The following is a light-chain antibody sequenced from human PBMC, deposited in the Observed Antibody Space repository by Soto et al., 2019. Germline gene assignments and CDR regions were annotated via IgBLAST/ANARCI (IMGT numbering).Light chain of an antibody. CDR1: QSVSSY. CDR2: DAS. J-gene: IGKJ5*01. V-gene: IGKV3-11*01. CDR3: QQRSNWPIT. Sequence: EIVLTQSPPTLSLSPAGRAPLXGRASQSVSSYLAWYQQKPGQAPRLLIYDASNRATGIPARFSGSGSGTDFTLTISSLEPEDFAVYYCQQRSNWPITFGQGTRLEIK.